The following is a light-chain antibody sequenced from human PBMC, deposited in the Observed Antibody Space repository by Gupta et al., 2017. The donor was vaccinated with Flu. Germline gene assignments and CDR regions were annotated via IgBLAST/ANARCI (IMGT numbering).Light chain of an antibody. V-gene: IGKV1-16*02. J-gene: IGKJ4*01. CDR3: QHYNSSPIT. CDR1: QGIRNY. Sequence: IQMTQPHSSRSASGGDRVTITCRASQGIRNYLAWFQQKPGKAPKSLIYAASSLQSGVQSKFSGSGSGTXFTLTSXSLQPEDCATYYCQHYNSSPITCGXGTKVEIK. CDR2: AAS.